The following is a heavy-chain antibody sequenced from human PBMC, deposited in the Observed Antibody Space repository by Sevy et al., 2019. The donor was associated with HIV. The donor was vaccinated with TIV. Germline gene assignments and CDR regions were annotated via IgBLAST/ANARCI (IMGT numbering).Heavy chain of an antibody. CDR3: ARDGGWYNYAPSDY. CDR2: ISYDGNKK. Sequence: GGSLRLSCAASGFSFSSHGMHWVRQAPGKGLEWQSVISYDGNKKYYADSVKGRFTISRANSKNKLYLQMNSLRPEDTAVYYCARDGGWYNYAPSDYWGQGTLVTVSS. J-gene: IGHJ4*02. CDR1: GFSFSSHG. D-gene: IGHD1-1*01. V-gene: IGHV3-30*03.